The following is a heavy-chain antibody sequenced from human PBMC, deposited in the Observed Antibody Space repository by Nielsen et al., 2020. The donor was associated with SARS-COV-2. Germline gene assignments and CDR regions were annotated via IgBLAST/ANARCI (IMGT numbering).Heavy chain of an antibody. D-gene: IGHD1-26*01. Sequence: GESLKISCAASGFTFTSYAMAWVRQAPAKGLEWVSGVRGSGDKTYYADSVKGRFTISRDNAKNTVYLQMNSLRAEDTAVYYCARDGVVGSTNTFDVWGQGTVVTVSS. CDR3: ARDGVVGSTNTFDV. J-gene: IGHJ3*01. CDR1: GFTFTSYA. CDR2: VRGSGDKT. V-gene: IGHV3-23*01.